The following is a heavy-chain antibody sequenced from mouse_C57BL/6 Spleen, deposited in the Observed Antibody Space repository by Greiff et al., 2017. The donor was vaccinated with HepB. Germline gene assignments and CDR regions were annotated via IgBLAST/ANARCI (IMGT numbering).Heavy chain of an antibody. J-gene: IGHJ3*01. D-gene: IGHD1-1*01. V-gene: IGHV5-17*01. CDR3: ARSKYYGSRTWFAY. CDR1: GFTFSDYG. Sequence: EVQVVESGGGLVKPGGSLKLSCAASGFTFSDYGMHWVRQAPEKGLEWVAYISSGSSTIYYADTVKGRFTISRDNAKNTLFLQMTSLRSEDTALYYCARSKYYGSRTWFAYWGQGTLVTVSA. CDR2: ISSGSSTI.